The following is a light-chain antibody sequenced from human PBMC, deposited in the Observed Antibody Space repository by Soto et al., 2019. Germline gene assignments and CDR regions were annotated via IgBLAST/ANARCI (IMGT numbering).Light chain of an antibody. CDR1: QSVNSAY. CDR3: QHYGSSPSFT. CDR2: GTL. J-gene: IGKJ3*01. Sequence: ESVLTQSPGTLSLSPGERATLSCRASQSVNSAYLAWYQQRPGQAPRLLIYGTLNRPTGTPDRFSGTRSGIDFTPTISRLVPADFAVYYCQHYGSSPSFTFGPGTKVDIK. V-gene: IGKV3-20*01.